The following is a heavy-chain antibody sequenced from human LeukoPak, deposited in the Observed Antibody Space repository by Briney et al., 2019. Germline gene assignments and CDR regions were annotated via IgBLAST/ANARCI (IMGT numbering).Heavy chain of an antibody. CDR1: GYTFTGYY. CDR3: ARNKPPGGYGYGYYFDY. CDR2: INPNSGGT. V-gene: IGHV1-2*02. Sequence: ASVKVSCKASGYTFTGYYMHWVRQAPGQGLEWMGWINPNSGGTNYAQKFQGRVTMTRDTSISTAYMELSRLRSDDTAVYYCARNKPPGGYGYGYYFDYWGQGTLVTVSS. J-gene: IGHJ4*02. D-gene: IGHD5-18*01.